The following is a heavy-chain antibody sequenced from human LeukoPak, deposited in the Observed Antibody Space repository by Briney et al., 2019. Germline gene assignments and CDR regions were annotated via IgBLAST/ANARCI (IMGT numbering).Heavy chain of an antibody. D-gene: IGHD1-7*01. CDR3: ARGSRELYYFDY. V-gene: IGHV4-31*03. Sequence: PSETLSLTCTVSGGSISGGAYYWTWIRQHPGKGLEWIGHIHYSGTTYYNPSLQSRITISPDTSKNQFSLKLNSVTAADTAVYYCARGSRELYYFDYWGQGTLVTVSS. CDR2: IHYSGTT. CDR1: GGSISGGAYY. J-gene: IGHJ4*02.